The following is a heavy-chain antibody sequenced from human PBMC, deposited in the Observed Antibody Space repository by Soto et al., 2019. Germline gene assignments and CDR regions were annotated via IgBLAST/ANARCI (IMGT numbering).Heavy chain of an antibody. V-gene: IGHV3-21*01. CDR2: ISSNSAYI. CDR3: TRDASRDSSARGWFDP. Sequence: VGSLRLSCAASGFTFSSFWMHWVRQAPGKGLVWVSTISSNSAYIYYTDALRGRFTISRDNAKNSLHLQMNSLRAEDTAVYYCTRDASRDSSARGWFDPWGPGTLVTVSS. D-gene: IGHD6-13*01. J-gene: IGHJ5*02. CDR1: GFTFSSFW.